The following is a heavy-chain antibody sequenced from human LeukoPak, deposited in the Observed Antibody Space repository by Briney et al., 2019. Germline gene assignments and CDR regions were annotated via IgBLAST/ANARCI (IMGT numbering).Heavy chain of an antibody. V-gene: IGHV3-23*01. CDR1: GFTFSSYA. D-gene: IGHD3-22*01. CDR3: ARITMIVVVITTEDYFDY. J-gene: IGHJ4*02. CDR2: ISGSGGST. Sequence: GVALRLSCAASGFTFSSYAMSWVRQAPGKGLEWVSAISGSGGSTYYADSVKGRFTISRDNSKNTLYLQMNSLRAEDTAVYYCARITMIVVVITTEDYFDYWGQGTLVTVSS.